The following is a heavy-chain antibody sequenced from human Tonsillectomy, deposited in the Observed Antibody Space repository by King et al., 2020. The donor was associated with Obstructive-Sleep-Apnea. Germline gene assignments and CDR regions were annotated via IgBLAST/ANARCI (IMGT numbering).Heavy chain of an antibody. Sequence: TLKESGPTLVKPTQTLTLTCTFSGFSFSSSQVGVGWIRQPPGKALEWLALIYWDDDKRYSPSLKSRLTITKDTSKNQVVLTMTNMDSVDTATYYCAHRRPGTYYFDYWGQGTLVTVSS. CDR3: AHRRPGTYYFDY. J-gene: IGHJ4*02. CDR1: GFSFSSSQVG. D-gene: IGHD1-26*01. V-gene: IGHV2-5*02. CDR2: IYWDDDK.